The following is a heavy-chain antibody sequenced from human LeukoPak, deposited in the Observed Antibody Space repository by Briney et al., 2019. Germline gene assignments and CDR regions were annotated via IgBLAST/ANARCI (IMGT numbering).Heavy chain of an antibody. J-gene: IGHJ4*02. CDR3: ARDPGKAGRAAAGRGLDY. CDR1: GYTFTSYG. CDR2: ISAYNGNT. V-gene: IGHV1-18*01. D-gene: IGHD6-13*01. Sequence: ASVKVSCKASGYTFTSYGISWERQAPGQGLEWMGWISAYNGNTNYAQKLQSRVTMTTDTSTSTAYMELRSLRSDDTAVYYCARDPGKAGRAAAGRGLDYWGQGTLVTVSS.